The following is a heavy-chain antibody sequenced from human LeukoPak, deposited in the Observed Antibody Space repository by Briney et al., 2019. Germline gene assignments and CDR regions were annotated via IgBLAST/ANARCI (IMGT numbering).Heavy chain of an antibody. CDR2: ISVGGGST. V-gene: IGHV3-23*01. Sequence: GRSLRLSFAAAGFTFSSSAMGWARQAPGEWREWVSAISVGGGSTYYADSVKGRFTISRDNSKTTLYLQMNSLRAEDTAVYYCAKSGNSAAAERYYYYYGMDVWGQGTTVTVSS. J-gene: IGHJ6*02. CDR1: GFTFSSSA. D-gene: IGHD2-2*01. CDR3: AKSGNSAAAERYYYYYGMDV.